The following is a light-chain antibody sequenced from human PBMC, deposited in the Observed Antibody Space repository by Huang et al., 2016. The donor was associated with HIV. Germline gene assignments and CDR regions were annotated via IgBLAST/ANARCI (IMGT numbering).Light chain of an antibody. CDR3: QHYNNWPLT. CDR1: LSVANK. V-gene: IGKV3-15*01. CDR2: DTS. Sequence: EIVLTQSPAVLSMSPGERATVTCRASLSVANKLAWYQQKPGRAPRLVIYDTSTRSGGVPARFSGSGSGTNFTLTINSLQSEELAVYFCQHYNNWPLTFGGGTRVEIK. J-gene: IGKJ4*01.